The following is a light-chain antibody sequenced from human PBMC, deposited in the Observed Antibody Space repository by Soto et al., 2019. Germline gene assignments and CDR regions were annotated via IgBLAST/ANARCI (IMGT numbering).Light chain of an antibody. V-gene: IGLV1-51*01. CDR3: GTWDSSLSAVV. CDR2: DNN. J-gene: IGLJ2*01. Sequence: QSVLTQPPSVSAAPGQKVTISCSGSSSNIGNNYVSWYQQLPGTAPKLLIYDNNKRPSGIPDRFSGSKSGTSATLGITGLQAGEEAGYYCGTWDSSLSAVVFGGGTKLTVL. CDR1: SSNIGNNY.